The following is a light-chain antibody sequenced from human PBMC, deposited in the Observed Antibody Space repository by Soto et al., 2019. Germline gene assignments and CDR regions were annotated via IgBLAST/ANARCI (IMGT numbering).Light chain of an antibody. J-gene: IGKJ1*01. CDR1: QDIRED. Sequence: VQITQSPSSLSASVVHRVAVPVGSSQDIREDLSWYQQRPGRAPKLLLFAASRLEGGVPSRFSGSYSGRDFTLTISGMQPDDFANYYCLHYYNYPQTFGQGTKVDIK. V-gene: IGKV1-6*01. CDR2: AAS. CDR3: LHYYNYPQT.